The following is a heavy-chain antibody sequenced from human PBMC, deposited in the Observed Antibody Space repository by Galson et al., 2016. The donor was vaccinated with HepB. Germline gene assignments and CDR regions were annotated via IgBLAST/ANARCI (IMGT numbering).Heavy chain of an antibody. CDR1: GLTLSNAW. CDR2: IRSKTEGGTT. J-gene: IGHJ6*02. V-gene: IGHV3-15*01. D-gene: IGHD1-1*01. CDR3: TTGTPGDV. Sequence: SLRLSCAASGLTLSNAWMSWVRQAPGKGLEWVGRIRSKTEGGTTEYAAPVKGRFTISRDDSRNTLYLQMNSLTTEDTAVYYCTTGTPGDVWGQGTTVTVSS.